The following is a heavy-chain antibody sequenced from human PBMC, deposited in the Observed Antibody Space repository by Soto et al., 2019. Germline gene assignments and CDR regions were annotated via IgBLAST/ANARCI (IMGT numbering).Heavy chain of an antibody. D-gene: IGHD2-21*01. CDR1: GFTFSSYA. V-gene: IGHV3-23*01. CDR3: AKVIMRVIPLRAPWGMDV. J-gene: IGHJ6*02. CDR2: ISGSGGST. Sequence: EVQLLESGGGLVQPGGSLRLSCAASGFTFSSYAMSWVRQAPGKGLEWVSAISGSGGSTYYAYSVKGRFTISRDNSKNTLYLQMNSLRAEDTAVYYCAKVIMRVIPLRAPWGMDVWGRGTTVTVSS.